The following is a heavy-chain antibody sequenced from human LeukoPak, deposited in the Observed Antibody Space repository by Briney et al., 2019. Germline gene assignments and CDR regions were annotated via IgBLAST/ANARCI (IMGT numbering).Heavy chain of an antibody. CDR3: ARDSLDCSGGSCYSGHYYYYMDV. CDR2: IYHSGST. Sequence: PSETLSLTCTVSGYSISSGYYWGWIRQPPGKGLEWIGSIYHSGSTYYNPSLKSRVTISVDTSKNQFSLKLSSVTAADTAVYYCARDSLDCSGGSCYSGHYYYYMDVWGKGTTVTVSS. V-gene: IGHV4-38-2*02. CDR1: GYSISSGYY. D-gene: IGHD2-15*01. J-gene: IGHJ6*03.